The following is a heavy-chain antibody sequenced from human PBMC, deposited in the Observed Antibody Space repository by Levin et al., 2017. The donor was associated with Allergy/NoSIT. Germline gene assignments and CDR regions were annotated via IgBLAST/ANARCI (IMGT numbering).Heavy chain of an antibody. Sequence: GGSLRLSCAVSGFTFGDYAMKWFRQAPGKGLEWISFIRSNAHGGTTEYAASVKGRFTMSRDDAKSIAYLQMNSLKTEDTALYFCTRVLVAAGPRLDYWGQGTLVTVSS. CDR1: GFTFGDYA. CDR2: IRSNAHGGTT. CDR3: TRVLVAAGPRLDY. V-gene: IGHV3-49*03. J-gene: IGHJ4*02. D-gene: IGHD6-13*01.